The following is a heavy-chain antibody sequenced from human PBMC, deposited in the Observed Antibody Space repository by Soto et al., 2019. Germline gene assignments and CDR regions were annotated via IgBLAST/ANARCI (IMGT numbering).Heavy chain of an antibody. D-gene: IGHD6-19*01. CDR1: GGSFSGYY. CDR3: ARIPRKYSSGWFFGYFQH. Sequence: SETLSLTCAVYGGSFSGYYWSWIRQPPGKGLEWIGEINHSGSTNYNPSLKSRVTISVDTSKNQFSLKLSSVTAADTAVYYCARIPRKYSSGWFFGYFQHWGQGTLVTVS. J-gene: IGHJ1*01. V-gene: IGHV4-34*01. CDR2: INHSGST.